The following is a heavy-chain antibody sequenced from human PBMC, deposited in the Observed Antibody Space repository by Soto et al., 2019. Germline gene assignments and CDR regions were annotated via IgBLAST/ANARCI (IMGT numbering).Heavy chain of an antibody. J-gene: IGHJ5*02. CDR3: ARAHSMMILDRFEP. CDR2: IWFDGSKK. CDR1: GFKFRNYA. D-gene: IGHD3-16*01. Sequence: QVQLVESGGGVVQPGKSLRLSCAASGFKFRNYAIHWVRQAPGKGLEWLAVIWFDGSKKYYADSVKGRFTISRDNSKNTVYLDMNSLTADDSGVFYSARAHSMMILDRFEPWGHGTLVTVSS. V-gene: IGHV3-33*01.